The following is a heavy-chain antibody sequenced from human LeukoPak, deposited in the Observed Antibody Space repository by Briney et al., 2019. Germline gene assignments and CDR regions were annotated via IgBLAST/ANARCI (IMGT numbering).Heavy chain of an antibody. V-gene: IGHV3-66*01. J-gene: IGHJ5*02. D-gene: IGHD2-8*01. Sequence: GGSLRLSCAASGFTVSSNYMSWVRQAPGKGLEWVSVIYSGGSTYYADSVKGRFTISRDNSKNTLYLQMNSLRAEDTAVYYCARDSCTNGVCYGSWFDPWGQGTLVTVSS. CDR3: ARDSCTNGVCYGSWFDP. CDR1: GFTVSSNY. CDR2: IYSGGST.